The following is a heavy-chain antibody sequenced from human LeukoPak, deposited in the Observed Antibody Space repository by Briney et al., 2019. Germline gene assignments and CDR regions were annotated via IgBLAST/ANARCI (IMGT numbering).Heavy chain of an antibody. Sequence: VGSLRLSSAASGFSFYTHSMNWVRQSPGKGLEWVSSTSIVSAYIHSADAMKGRFTISRDNAKNSLYLQMNVRTEDTAVYYCVRVSQDEHYSDSPVQGAFGLWGEGTMDSVS. J-gene: IGHJ3*01. CDR3: VRVSQDEHYSDSPVQGAFGL. CDR2: TSIVSAYI. D-gene: IGHD3-22*01. CDR1: GFSFYTHS. V-gene: IGHV3-21*03.